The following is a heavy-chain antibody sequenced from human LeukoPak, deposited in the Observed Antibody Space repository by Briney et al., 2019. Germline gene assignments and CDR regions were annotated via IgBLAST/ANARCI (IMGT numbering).Heavy chain of an antibody. CDR3: AKGYGFDSSGSEHYFEN. CDR2: ISYDGSNK. Sequence: GGSLRLSCAASEFTFSNYGIHWVRQAPGKGLEWVAVISYDGSNKYYAESVKGRFTISRDNSKNTLYLQMNSLRAEDTAVYYCAKGYGFDSSGSEHYFENWGQGILVTVSS. CDR1: EFTFSNYG. J-gene: IGHJ4*02. D-gene: IGHD3-22*01. V-gene: IGHV3-30*18.